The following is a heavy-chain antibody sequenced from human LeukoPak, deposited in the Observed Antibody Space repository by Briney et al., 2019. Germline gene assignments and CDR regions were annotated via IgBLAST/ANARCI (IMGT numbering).Heavy chain of an antibody. J-gene: IGHJ4*02. D-gene: IGHD6-13*01. CDR3: ARDRSGSSWCQMGYSLDY. CDR2: IWYDGSNK. Sequence: GRSLRLSCAASGFTFSSYGMHWVRQAPGKGLEWVAVIWYDGSNKYYADSVKGRFTISRDNSKNTLYLQMNSLRAEDTAVYYCARDRSGSSWCQMGYSLDYWGQGTLVTVSS. CDR1: GFTFSSYG. V-gene: IGHV3-33*01.